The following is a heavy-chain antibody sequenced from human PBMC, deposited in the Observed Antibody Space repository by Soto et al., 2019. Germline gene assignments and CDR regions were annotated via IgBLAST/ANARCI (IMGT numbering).Heavy chain of an antibody. Sequence: GGSLRLSCAASGFTFSSYDMQWVRQVTGKGLEWVSSIGIAFNTYCADSVKGRFTLSRENAKNSLYLQMNSLTAGDTAVYYCARGDYFGSGSFDYWGQGALVTVSS. CDR3: ARGDYFGSGSFDY. CDR1: GFTFSSYD. CDR2: IGIAFNT. D-gene: IGHD3-10*01. V-gene: IGHV3-13*01. J-gene: IGHJ4*02.